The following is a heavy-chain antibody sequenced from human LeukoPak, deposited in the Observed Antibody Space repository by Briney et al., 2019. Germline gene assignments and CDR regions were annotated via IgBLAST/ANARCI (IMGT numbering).Heavy chain of an antibody. J-gene: IGHJ3*02. D-gene: IGHD6-13*01. Sequence: PSETLSLTCTVSGGSISSYYWSWIRQPPGKGLEWIGYIYYSGSTNYNPSLKSRVTISVDTSKNQFSLKLSSVIAADTAVYYCARWGQQLDAFDIWGQGTMVTVSS. CDR2: IYYSGST. CDR1: GGSISSYY. V-gene: IGHV4-59*08. CDR3: ARWGQQLDAFDI.